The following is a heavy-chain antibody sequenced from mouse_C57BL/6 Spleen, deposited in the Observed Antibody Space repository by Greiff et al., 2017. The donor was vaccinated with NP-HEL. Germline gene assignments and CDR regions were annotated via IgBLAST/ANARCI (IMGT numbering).Heavy chain of an antibody. V-gene: IGHV1-54*01. CDR2: INPGSGGT. CDR1: GYAFTNYL. J-gene: IGHJ4*01. Sequence: VQLQQSGAELVRPGTSVKVSCKASGYAFTNYLIEWVKQRPGQGLEWIGVINPGSGGTNYNEKFKGKATLTADKSSSTAYMQLSSLTSADSAVYFCARGGPGAMDYWGQGTSGTVSS. CDR3: ARGGPGAMDY.